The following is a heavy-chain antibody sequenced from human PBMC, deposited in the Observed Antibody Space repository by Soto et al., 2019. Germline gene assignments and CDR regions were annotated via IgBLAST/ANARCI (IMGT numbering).Heavy chain of an antibody. D-gene: IGHD5-12*01. V-gene: IGHV4-31*03. J-gene: IGHJ4*02. Sequence: SETLSLTCTVSGGSISSGGYYWSWIRQHPGKGLEWIGYIYYSGTTYYNPSLKSRVTISVDTSKNQFSLKLSSMTAADTAVYYCARGGGYDPFDYWGQGTLVTVSS. CDR1: GGSISSGGYY. CDR2: IYYSGTT. CDR3: ARGGGYDPFDY.